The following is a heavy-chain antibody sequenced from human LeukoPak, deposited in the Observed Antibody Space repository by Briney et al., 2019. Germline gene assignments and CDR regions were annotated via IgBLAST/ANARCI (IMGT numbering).Heavy chain of an antibody. CDR1: GGSISSGDYY. J-gene: IGHJ4*02. V-gene: IGHV4-30-4*08. CDR2: IYYSGST. D-gene: IGHD4-17*01. Sequence: SETLSLTCTVSGGSISSGDYYWTWIRQPPGTGLEWIGYIYYSGSTYYNPSLKSRVIMSVDSSKNQFSLILISVTAADTAVYYCAREDGVYGDYGGDYWGQGTLVTVSS. CDR3: AREDGVYGDYGGDY.